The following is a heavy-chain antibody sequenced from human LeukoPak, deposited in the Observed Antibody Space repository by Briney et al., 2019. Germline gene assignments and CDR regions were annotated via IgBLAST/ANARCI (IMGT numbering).Heavy chain of an antibody. V-gene: IGHV3-30*02. CDR3: TRTQPSSTVYFDY. D-gene: IGHD4-17*01. J-gene: IGHJ4*02. Sequence: GGSLKLSCAASGFTFSDFGMHWVRQAPGKGLEWVAFIRYDGSYKYYADSVKGRFSISRDNSKDTLYLQMNSLRAEDTAVYYCTRTQPSSTVYFDYWGQGTLVTVSS. CDR2: IRYDGSYK. CDR1: GFTFSDFG.